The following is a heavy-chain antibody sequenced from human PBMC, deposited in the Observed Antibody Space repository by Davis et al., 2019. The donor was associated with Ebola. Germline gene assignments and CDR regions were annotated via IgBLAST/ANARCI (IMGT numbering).Heavy chain of an antibody. J-gene: IGHJ4*02. Sequence: GESLKISCKGSGYSFTSYWIGWVRQMPGKGLEWMGIIYPGDSDTRYSPSFQGQVTISADKSISTAYLQWSSLKASDTAMYYCARRAVRGVITVSPSAAHFDYWGQGTLVTVSS. D-gene: IGHD3-10*01. CDR3: ARRAVRGVITVSPSAAHFDY. CDR1: GYSFTSYW. V-gene: IGHV5-51*01. CDR2: IYPGDSDT.